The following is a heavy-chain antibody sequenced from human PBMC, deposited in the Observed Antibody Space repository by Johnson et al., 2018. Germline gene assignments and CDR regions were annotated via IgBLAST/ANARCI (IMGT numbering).Heavy chain of an antibody. J-gene: IGHJ6*02. V-gene: IGHV3-33*08. Sequence: QVQLVQSGGGVVQPGRSRSLSCVASGFTFSSYGVHWVRQAPGKGLEWVAVIWYDGSNKYYADSVKGRFTISRDNSKNTLDLQMNSLRAEDTGVYYCARWRTSLYVMDVWGQGTTVTVSS. CDR2: IWYDGSNK. D-gene: IGHD2-2*01. CDR1: GFTFSSYG. CDR3: ARWRTSLYVMDV.